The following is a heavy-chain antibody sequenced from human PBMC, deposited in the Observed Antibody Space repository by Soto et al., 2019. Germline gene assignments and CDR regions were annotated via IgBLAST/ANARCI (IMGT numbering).Heavy chain of an antibody. J-gene: IGHJ2*01. CDR3: AGGAYCSGGSCYLWYFDL. CDR2: ISSSSGYI. D-gene: IGHD2-15*01. Sequence: EVQLVASGGGLVKPGGSLRLSCVVSGFTFSSYSMSWVRQAPGKGLEWVSSISSSSGYIYYADSMKGRFTISRDNAENSLYLHMDSLRAEDTAVYYCAGGAYCSGGSCYLWYFDLWGRGTLVTVSS. V-gene: IGHV3-21*01. CDR1: GFTFSSYS.